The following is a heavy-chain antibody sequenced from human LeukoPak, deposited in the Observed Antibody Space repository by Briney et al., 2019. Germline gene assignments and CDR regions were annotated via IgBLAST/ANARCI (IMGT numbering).Heavy chain of an antibody. D-gene: IGHD4-17*01. CDR2: INAGNGNT. CDR1: GYTFTSYA. J-gene: IGHJ3*02. V-gene: IGHV1-3*01. Sequence: GASVKVSCKASGYTFTSYAMHWVRQAPGQRLEWMGWINAGNGNTKYSQKFQGRVTITRDTSASTAYMELSSLRSEDMAVYYCAREDYRDDAFDIWGQGTMVTVSS. CDR3: AREDYRDDAFDI.